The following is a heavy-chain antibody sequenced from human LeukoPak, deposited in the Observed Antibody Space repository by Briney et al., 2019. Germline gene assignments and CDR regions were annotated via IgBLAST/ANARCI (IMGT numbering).Heavy chain of an antibody. CDR2: IRNDGSNK. V-gene: IGHV3-30*02. D-gene: IGHD6-13*01. J-gene: IGHJ3*02. CDR3: AKGIAAAGLSKNAFDI. Sequence: GGSLRLSCAASGFTFRSYGMHWVRQAPGKGLEWLAFIRNDGSNKYYADSVKGRFTISRDNSKNTLYLQMNNLRAEDTAVYYCAKGIAAAGLSKNAFDIWGQGTMVTVSS. CDR1: GFTFRSYG.